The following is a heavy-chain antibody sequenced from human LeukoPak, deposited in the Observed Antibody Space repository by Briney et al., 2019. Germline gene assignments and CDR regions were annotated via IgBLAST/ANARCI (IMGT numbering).Heavy chain of an antibody. CDR2: INHSGST. J-gene: IGHJ4*02. D-gene: IGHD6-13*01. V-gene: IGHV4-34*01. Sequence: PSETLSLTCAVYGGSFSGYYWSWIRQPPGKGLEWIGEINHSGSTNYNPSLKSRVTISVDTSKNQFSLKLSSVTAADTAVYYCARERYSSSWYRKHYFDYWGQGTLVTVSS. CDR3: ARERYSSSWYRKHYFDY. CDR1: GGSFSGYY.